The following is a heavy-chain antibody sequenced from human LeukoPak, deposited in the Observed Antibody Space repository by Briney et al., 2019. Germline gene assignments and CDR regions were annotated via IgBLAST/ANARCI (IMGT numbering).Heavy chain of an antibody. CDR3: ARDRIAAAARDFDY. J-gene: IGHJ4*02. CDR1: GFTFSSYS. Sequence: GGSLRLSCAASGFTFSSYSMNWVRQAPGKGLEWVSSISSSSSYIYYADSVKGRFTISRDNAKNSLYLQMNSLRAGDTAVYYCARDRIAAAARDFDYWGQGTLVTVSS. D-gene: IGHD6-13*01. CDR2: ISSSSSYI. V-gene: IGHV3-21*01.